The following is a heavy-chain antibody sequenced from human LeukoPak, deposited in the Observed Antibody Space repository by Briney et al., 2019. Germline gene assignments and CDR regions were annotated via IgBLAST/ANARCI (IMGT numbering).Heavy chain of an antibody. J-gene: IGHJ4*02. Sequence: PSETLSLTCTVSGGSISSFYWTWIRQPPGKGLEWIGYIYYTGTTNYNPSFQSRVTISVDTSKNQFSLNLSSVTAADTAVYYCARGRIGGPKAPFDYWGQGTLVTVSS. D-gene: IGHD3-16*01. V-gene: IGHV4-59*01. CDR1: GGSISSFY. CDR3: ARGRIGGPKAPFDY. CDR2: IYYTGTT.